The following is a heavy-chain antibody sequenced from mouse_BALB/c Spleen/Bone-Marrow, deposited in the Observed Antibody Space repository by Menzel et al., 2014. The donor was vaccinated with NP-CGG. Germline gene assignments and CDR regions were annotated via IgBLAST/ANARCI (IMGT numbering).Heavy chain of an antibody. Sequence: ESGAELVRPGASVTLSCKASGYTFTDYEMHWVKQTPVHGLEWIGAIDPETGGTAYNQKFKGKATLTADKSSSTAYMELRSPTSEDSAVYYCTREGYGNSYYFDYWGQGTTPTVSS. D-gene: IGHD2-1*01. J-gene: IGHJ2*01. CDR3: TREGYGNSYYFDY. CDR2: IDPETGGT. CDR1: GYTFTDYE. V-gene: IGHV1-15*01.